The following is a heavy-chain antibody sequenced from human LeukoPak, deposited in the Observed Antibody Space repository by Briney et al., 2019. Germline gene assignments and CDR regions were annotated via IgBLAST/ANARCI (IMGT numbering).Heavy chain of an antibody. J-gene: IGHJ6*02. CDR3: VKGKWEDNHYYYGLDV. CDR1: GFTISRYG. D-gene: IGHD1-26*01. Sequence: GGSRSFCCAAAGFTISRYGRHWVRQAPGKGLEWVVIVSFDQYNEYYGDSVEGRFTISRDNSKNTVDLQMHSLRPEDTAVYFCVKGKWEDNHYYYGLDVWGQGTTVSVAS. V-gene: IGHV3-30*18. CDR2: VSFDQYNE.